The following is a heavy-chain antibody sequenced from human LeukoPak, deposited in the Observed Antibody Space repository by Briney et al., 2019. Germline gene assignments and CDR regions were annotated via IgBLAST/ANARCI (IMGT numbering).Heavy chain of an antibody. CDR3: AVHLPGDYIDR. Sequence: GASVKVSCKASGYAFNIYDINWVRQGTGQGLEWMGWMNPDSGNTGFAQKFQGRVTMTRNTSITTAYMELSSLRFEDTAVYYCAVHLPGDYIDRWGQGTLVTVSS. CDR2: MNPDSGNT. V-gene: IGHV1-8*01. CDR1: GYAFNIYD. D-gene: IGHD4-17*01. J-gene: IGHJ5*02.